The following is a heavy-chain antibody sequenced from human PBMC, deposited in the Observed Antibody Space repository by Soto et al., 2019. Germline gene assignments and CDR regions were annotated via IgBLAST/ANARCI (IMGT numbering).Heavy chain of an antibody. CDR2: ISAYNGNT. CDR3: ARPVRSSSWYALDWFDP. V-gene: IGHV1-18*01. J-gene: IGHJ5*02. D-gene: IGHD6-13*01. CDR1: GYTFTSYG. Sequence: QVQLVQSGAEVKKPGASVKVSCKASGYTFTSYGISWVRQAPGQGLEWMGWISAYNGNTNYAQKLQGRVTMTTDTSTSTAYMELRSLRSVDTAVYYCARPVRSSSWYALDWFDPWGQGTLVTVSS.